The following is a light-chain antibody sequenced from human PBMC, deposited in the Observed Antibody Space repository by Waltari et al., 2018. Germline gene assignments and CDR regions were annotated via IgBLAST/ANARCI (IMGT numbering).Light chain of an antibody. J-gene: IGKJ1*01. CDR3: QQRSDWPPTWT. CDR1: QSISIY. CDR2: DAS. V-gene: IGKV3-11*01. Sequence: EVVLTQSPATLSLSPGDRATLSCSASQSISIYLAWYQHKPAQAPRLLIFDASNRATGIPARFSGSGSGTDFTLTISNLEPEDSAVYYCQQRSDWPPTWTFGQGTKVEMK.